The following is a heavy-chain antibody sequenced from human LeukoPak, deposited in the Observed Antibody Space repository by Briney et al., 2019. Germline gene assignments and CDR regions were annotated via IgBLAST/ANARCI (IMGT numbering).Heavy chain of an antibody. CDR2: IYYSGST. D-gene: IGHD1-1*01. J-gene: IGHJ4*02. CDR3: ARGGYKGPGFDY. CDR1: GGSISSSSYY. Sequence: PSETLSLTCTVSGGSISSSSYYWSWIRQPPGKGLEWIGYIYYSGSTNYNPSLKSRVTISVDTSKNQFSLKLSSVTAADTAVYYCARGGYKGPGFDYWGQGTLVTVSS. V-gene: IGHV4-61*01.